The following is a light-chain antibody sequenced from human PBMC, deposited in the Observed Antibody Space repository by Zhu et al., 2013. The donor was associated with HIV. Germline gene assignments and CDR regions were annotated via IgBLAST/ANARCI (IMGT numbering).Light chain of an antibody. CDR3: QQLNSYPRT. V-gene: IGKV4-1*01. CDR1: QSLLYSSNNRNY. CDR2: WAS. J-gene: IGKJ2*01. Sequence: DIVMTQSPDSLPVSLGERATINCKSSQSLLYSSNNRNYLAWYQQKPGQPPNLLISWASTRQSGVPDRFSGSGSGTHFTLTISGLQSEDVATYYCQQLNSYPRTFGQGTKLEIK.